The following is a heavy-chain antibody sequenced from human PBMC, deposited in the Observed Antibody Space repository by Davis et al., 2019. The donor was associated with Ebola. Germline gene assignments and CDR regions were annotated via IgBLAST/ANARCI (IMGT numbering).Heavy chain of an antibody. J-gene: IGHJ4*02. CDR2: IDWDDDK. Sequence: SGPTLVKPTQSLTLTCTFSGFSLSTSGMCVSWIRQPPGKALEWLARIDWDDDKYYSTSLKTRLTISKDTSKNQVVLTMTNMDPVDTATYYCARIFGYNSLFDYWGQGTLVTVSS. CDR1: GFSLSTSGMC. D-gene: IGHD5-24*01. CDR3: ARIFGYNSLFDY. V-gene: IGHV2-70*11.